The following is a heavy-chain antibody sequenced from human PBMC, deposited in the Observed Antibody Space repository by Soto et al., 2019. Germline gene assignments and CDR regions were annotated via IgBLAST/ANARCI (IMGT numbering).Heavy chain of an antibody. J-gene: IGHJ4*02. V-gene: IGHV3-30*18. CDR1: GFTFSSYG. CDR3: AKASHAGAELELPGDY. CDR2: ISYDGSNK. D-gene: IGHD1-7*01. Sequence: QPGGSLRLSCAASGFTFSSYGMHWVRQAPGKGLEWVAVISYDGSNKYYADSVKGRFTISRDNSKNTLYLQMNSLRAEDTAVYYCAKASHAGAELELPGDYWGQGTLGTVSS.